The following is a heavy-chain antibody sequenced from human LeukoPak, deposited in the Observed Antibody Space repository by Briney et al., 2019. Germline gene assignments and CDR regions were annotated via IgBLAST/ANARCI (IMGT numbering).Heavy chain of an antibody. J-gene: IGHJ4*02. CDR1: GFTFSSYP. V-gene: IGHV3-23*01. D-gene: IGHD3-22*01. Sequence: GGSLRLSCAASGFTFSSYPMSWVRQAPGKGLQWVSAISGSGGSTYYADSVKGRFTISRDNSKNTLYLQMNSLRAEDTAVYYCAKDTSMIVVVRRDYYFDYWGQGTLVTVSS. CDR3: AKDTSMIVVVRRDYYFDY. CDR2: ISGSGGST.